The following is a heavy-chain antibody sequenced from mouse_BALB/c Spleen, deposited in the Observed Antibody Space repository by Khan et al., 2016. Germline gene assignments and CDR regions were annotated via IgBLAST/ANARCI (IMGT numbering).Heavy chain of an antibody. D-gene: IGHD3-3*01. CDR1: GYTFTSSW. CDR3: GSGRGRGDYFDY. J-gene: IGHJ2*01. Sequence: QVQLQQSGSVLVRPGASVKLSCKASGYTFTSSWMHWAKQRPGQGLEWIGEIHPNSGNTNYNEKFKGKATLTVDTSSSTAYVGLSSLTSEDSAVYYHGSGRGRGDYFDYWGQGTTPTVSS. V-gene: IGHV1S130*01. CDR2: IHPNSGNT.